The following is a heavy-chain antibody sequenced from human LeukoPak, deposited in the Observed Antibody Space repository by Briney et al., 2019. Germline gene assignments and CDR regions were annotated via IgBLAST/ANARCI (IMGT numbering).Heavy chain of an antibody. CDR2: ISAYNGNT. D-gene: IGHD3-3*01. J-gene: IGHJ4*02. Sequence: ASVKVSCXASGYTFTSYGISWVRRAPGQGLEWMGWISAYNGNTNYAQKLQGRVTMTTDTSTSTAYMELRSLRSDDTAVYYCARVEDDFWSGYYAYDYWGQGTLVTVSS. V-gene: IGHV1-18*01. CDR1: GYTFTSYG. CDR3: ARVEDDFWSGYYAYDY.